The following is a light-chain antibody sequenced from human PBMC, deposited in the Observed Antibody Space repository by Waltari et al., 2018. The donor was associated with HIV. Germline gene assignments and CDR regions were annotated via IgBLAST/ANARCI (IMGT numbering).Light chain of an antibody. V-gene: IGLV1-40*01. CDR1: GPNIGARFD. Sequence: QSVLTQPPSVSGAPGPRVTITCTGSGPNIGARFDVHWYQQLPGTAPKLLIYGDNNRPSGVPDRFSGSKSGTSASLAITGLQAEDEADYYCQSYDSSLSGSVFGGGTKLTVL. J-gene: IGLJ3*02. CDR3: QSYDSSLSGSV. CDR2: GDN.